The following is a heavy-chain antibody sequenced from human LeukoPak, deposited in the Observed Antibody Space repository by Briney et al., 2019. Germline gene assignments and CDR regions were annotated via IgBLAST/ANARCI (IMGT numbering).Heavy chain of an antibody. J-gene: IGHJ6*03. CDR2: IYTSGST. CDR1: GGSISSGSYY. CDR3: ARDSLLPSAMGYYYMDA. D-gene: IGHD2-2*01. V-gene: IGHV4-61*02. Sequence: PSKTLSLTCTVSGGSISSGSYYWSWIRQPAGKGLEWIGRIYTSGSTNHNPSLKSRVTISVDTSKNQFSLKLSSVTAADTALYYCARDSLLPSAMGYYYMDAWGKGTTVTVS.